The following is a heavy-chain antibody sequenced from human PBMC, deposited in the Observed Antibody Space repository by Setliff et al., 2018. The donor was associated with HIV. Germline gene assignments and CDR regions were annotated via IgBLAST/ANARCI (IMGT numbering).Heavy chain of an antibody. CDR1: GFSIGTLGMC. J-gene: IGHJ4*02. Sequence: SGPTLVNPTQTLTLTCTVSGFSIGTLGMCVGWIRQPPGKALEWLARIDWDDDKYYSTSLRTRLTVSKDNSKNQVVLTMTNMGPLDTGTYYCARIRSSTIALAGRDFLDYWGQGTLVTVSS. V-gene: IGHV2-70*11. D-gene: IGHD6-13*01. CDR3: ARIRSSTIALAGRDFLDY. CDR2: IDWDDDK.